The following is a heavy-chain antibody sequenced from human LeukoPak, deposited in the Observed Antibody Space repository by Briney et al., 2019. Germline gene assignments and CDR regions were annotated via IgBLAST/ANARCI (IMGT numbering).Heavy chain of an antibody. CDR3: ARDKRVAVAGTYIYYYYMDV. CDR1: GGSISSYY. CDR2: IYISGSGST. D-gene: IGHD6-19*01. V-gene: IGHV4-4*07. Sequence: SETLSLTCTVSGGSISSYYWSWLRQPAGKGLEWIGRIYISGSGSTNYNPSLKSRVTMSVDTSKNQFSLKLSSVTAADTAVYYCARDKRVAVAGTYIYYYYMDVWGNGTTVTISS. J-gene: IGHJ6*03.